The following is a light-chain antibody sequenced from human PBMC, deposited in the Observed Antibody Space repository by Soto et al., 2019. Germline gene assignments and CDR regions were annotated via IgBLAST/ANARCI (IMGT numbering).Light chain of an antibody. CDR2: GAS. J-gene: IGKJ2*01. Sequence: EIVLTQSPGTLSLSPGERATLSCRASQSFSSSYLAWYQQKPGQAPRLLIYGASTTATGIPARFSGSGSGTEFTLTISSLQSEDFAVYNCQQYNKWPRTFGQGTKVDIK. CDR3: QQYNKWPRT. V-gene: IGKV3-15*01. CDR1: QSFSSSY.